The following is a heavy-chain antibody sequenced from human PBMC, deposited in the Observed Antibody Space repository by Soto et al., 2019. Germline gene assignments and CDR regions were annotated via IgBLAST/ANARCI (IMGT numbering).Heavy chain of an antibody. CDR1: CAALNSGNYY. CDR2: IYVTGAV. V-gene: IGHV4-31*03. CDR3: ARLRIATNNYKWFDP. Sequence: SETLSLTCSVACAALNSGNYYWSWIRQVPGKGLEWIGHIYVTGAVDYNPSLRDRITISQDTSERQFSLNLRLVTAADTDVYYCARLRIATNNYKWFDPWGKGTLVTVSS. J-gene: IGHJ5*02. D-gene: IGHD2-21*01.